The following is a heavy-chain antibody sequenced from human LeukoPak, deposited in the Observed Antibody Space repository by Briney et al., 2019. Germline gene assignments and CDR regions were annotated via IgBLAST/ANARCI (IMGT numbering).Heavy chain of an antibody. J-gene: IGHJ4*02. CDR2: ISAYNGNT. CDR3: ARESDSGYDYDY. D-gene: IGHD5-12*01. Sequence: ASVKVSCKASGYTFTSYGISWVRQAPGQGLEWMGWISAYNGNTDYAQKLQGRVTMTTDTSTSTAYMELRSLRSDDTAVYYCARESDSGYDYDYWGQGTLVTVSS. CDR1: GYTFTSYG. V-gene: IGHV1-18*01.